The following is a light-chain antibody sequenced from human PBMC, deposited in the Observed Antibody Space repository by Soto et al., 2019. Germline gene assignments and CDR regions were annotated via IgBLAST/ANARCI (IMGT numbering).Light chain of an antibody. V-gene: IGKV1-39*01. Sequence: DIQMTQSPSSLSASVGDRVAITCRASQSISNYLDWYQVKPGKPPKLLTYAASSLQSGVPSRFSGSGSGTDFTLTISSLQAEDFATYYCHQNYNVPPWTFGQGTKVDIK. CDR1: QSISNY. CDR2: AAS. J-gene: IGKJ1*01. CDR3: HQNYNVPPWT.